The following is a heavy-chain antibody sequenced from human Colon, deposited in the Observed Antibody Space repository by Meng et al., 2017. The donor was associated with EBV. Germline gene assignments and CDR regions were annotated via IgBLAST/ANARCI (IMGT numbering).Heavy chain of an antibody. Sequence: QVRPKGPGPGLVKPSQTLSLTCTVSGGSISSGGYYWSWIRQHPGKGLEWIGYIHSSGSTYYNPSLRSRLTISVDTSKNQFSLKLSSVTAADTAVYYCARASYGSGSPLGESWFDPWGQGTLVTVSS. V-gene: IGHV4-31*03. CDR1: GGSISSGGYY. CDR2: IHSSGST. D-gene: IGHD3-10*01. J-gene: IGHJ5*02. CDR3: ARASYGSGSPLGESWFDP.